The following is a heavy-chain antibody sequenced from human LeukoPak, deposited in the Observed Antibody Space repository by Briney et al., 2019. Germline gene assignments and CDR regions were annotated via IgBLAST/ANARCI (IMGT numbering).Heavy chain of an antibody. D-gene: IGHD3-10*01. CDR1: GGSISSSSYS. V-gene: IGHV4-39*01. J-gene: IGHJ4*02. CDR3: ARRPVRGVMGFDY. CDR2: IYYSGST. Sequence: SETLSLTCTVSGGSISSSSYSWGWIRQPPGKGLEWIGSIYYSGSTYYNPSLRSRVTISVDTSKNQFSLKLSSVTAADTAVYYCARRPVRGVMGFDYWGQGTLVTVSS.